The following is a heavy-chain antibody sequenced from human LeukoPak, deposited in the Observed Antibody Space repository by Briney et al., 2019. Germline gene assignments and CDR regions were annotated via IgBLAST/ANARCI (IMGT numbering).Heavy chain of an antibody. CDR3: ARDLRRRSFDY. CDR1: GGSFSGYY. CDR2: IYYSGST. Sequence: PSETLSLTCAVYGGSFSGYYWSWIRQPPGKGLEWIGSIYYSGSTYYNPSLKSRVTISVDTSKNQFSLKLSSVTAADTAVYYCARDLRRRSFDYWGQGTLVTVSS. J-gene: IGHJ4*02. V-gene: IGHV4-34*01.